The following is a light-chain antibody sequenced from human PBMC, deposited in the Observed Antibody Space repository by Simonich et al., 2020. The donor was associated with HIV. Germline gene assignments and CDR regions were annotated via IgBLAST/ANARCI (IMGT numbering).Light chain of an antibody. CDR1: QSVSSH. Sequence: EILMTQSPATLSVSPGERATLSCRASQSVSSHLAWYQQKPGQSPRLLIYDASNRAAGIPARFSGSGSGTDFTLTISSLQPEDFATYYCQQSYSTPRTFGQGTKVEIK. V-gene: IGKV3-15*01. CDR2: DAS. CDR3: QQSYSTPRT. J-gene: IGKJ1*01.